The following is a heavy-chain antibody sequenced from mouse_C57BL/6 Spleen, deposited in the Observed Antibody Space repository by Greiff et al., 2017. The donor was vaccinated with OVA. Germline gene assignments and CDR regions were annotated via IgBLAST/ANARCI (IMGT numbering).Heavy chain of an antibody. D-gene: IGHD2-1*01. CDR2: IDPSDSYT. J-gene: IGHJ2*01. CDR3: AYYGKEDY. Sequence: VQLQQPGAELVRPGTSVKLSCKASGYTFTSYWMHWVKQRPGQGLEWIGVIDPSDSYTNYNQKFKGKATLTVDTSSSTAYMQLSSLTSEDSAVYYCAYYGKEDYWGQGTTLTVSS. V-gene: IGHV1-59*01. CDR1: GYTFTSYW.